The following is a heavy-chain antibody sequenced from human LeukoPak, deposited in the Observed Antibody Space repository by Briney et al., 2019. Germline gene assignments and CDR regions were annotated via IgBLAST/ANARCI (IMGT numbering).Heavy chain of an antibody. J-gene: IGHJ4*02. Sequence: GGSLRLSCAASGFTFSSYEMNWVRQAPGKGLEWVSGIRADAVTTYYADSVKGRFIISRDNSKNTVYLQMNSVSAEDAAVYYCVKDDGWVQYANWGQGTLVTVSS. CDR2: IRADAVTT. CDR3: VKDDGWVQYAN. V-gene: IGHV3-23*01. D-gene: IGHD5-24*01. CDR1: GFTFSSYE.